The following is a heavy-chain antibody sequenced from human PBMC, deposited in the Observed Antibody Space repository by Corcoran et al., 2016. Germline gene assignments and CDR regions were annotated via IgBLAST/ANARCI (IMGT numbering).Heavy chain of an antibody. D-gene: IGHD1-26*01. V-gene: IGHV3-21*01. CDR2: ISRSSSSI. CDR3: ARGPPSGSLNWFDP. Sequence: EVQLVESGGGLVKPGGSLRLFCAASGFTFSNYDMNWVRQAPGKGLEWVSSISRSSSSIYYADSVKGRFTISRDNAKNSLYLQMNRLTVDDTAVYYCARGPPSGSLNWFDPWGQEPWSPSPQ. CDR1: GFTFSNYD. J-gene: IGHJ5*02.